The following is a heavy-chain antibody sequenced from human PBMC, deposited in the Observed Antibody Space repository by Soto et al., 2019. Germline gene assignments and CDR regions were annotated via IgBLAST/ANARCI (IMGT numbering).Heavy chain of an antibody. J-gene: IGHJ4*02. CDR3: ARHASIAAAVYLPHY. D-gene: IGHD6-13*01. V-gene: IGHV4-39*01. CDR1: GGSISSSSYY. Sequence: KCXGTLSLTCTVSGGSISSSSYYGGWIRQPPGKGLEWIGSIYYSGSTYYNPSLKSRVTISVDTSKNQFSLKLSSVTAADTAVYYCARHASIAAAVYLPHYWGQGTLVTVSS. CDR2: IYYSGST.